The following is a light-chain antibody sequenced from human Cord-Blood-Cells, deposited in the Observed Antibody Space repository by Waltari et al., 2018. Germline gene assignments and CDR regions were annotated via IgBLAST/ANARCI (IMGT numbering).Light chain of an antibody. J-gene: IGLJ3*02. CDR1: SSDVGGYNY. CDR3: SSYTSSSTWV. Sequence: QSALTQPASVSGSPGQSITISCTGTSSDVGGYNYVFWYQQHPGKAPKLMIYDVSKRPSGVSTRFSGSKSGHPASLTISGLQAEDEADYYCSSYTSSSTWVFGGGTKLTVL. CDR2: DVS. V-gene: IGLV2-14*01.